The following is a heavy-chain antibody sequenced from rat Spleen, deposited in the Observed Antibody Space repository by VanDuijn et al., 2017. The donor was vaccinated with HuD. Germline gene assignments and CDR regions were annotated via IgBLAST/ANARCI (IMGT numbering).Heavy chain of an antibody. D-gene: IGHD1-2*01. Sequence: QVQLKESGPGLVQPSQTLSLTCTVSGFSLIRYNVHWVRQPPGEGLEWMGRMTYNGDTSYNSALISRLSISRDTTKKQVFLEINSLQTEDTATYLCARADVAAISTNGIWGQGIMVTVSS. V-gene: IGHV2-63*01. CDR3: ARADVAAISTNGI. J-gene: IGHJ2*01. CDR1: GFSLIRYN. CDR2: MTYNGDT.